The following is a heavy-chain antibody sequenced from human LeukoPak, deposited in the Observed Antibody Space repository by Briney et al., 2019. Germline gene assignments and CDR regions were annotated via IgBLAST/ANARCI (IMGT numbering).Heavy chain of an antibody. J-gene: IGHJ6*03. Sequence: PSETLSLTCTVSGGSISSSSYYWGWIRQPPGKGLEWLGSIHYCGSTNYNPSLKSRVTISVDTSKNQFSLKLSSVTAADTAVYYCARGYCGGGSCYSYYYYNYMDVWGKGTTVTVSS. D-gene: IGHD2-15*01. CDR3: ARGYCGGGSCYSYYYYNYMDV. V-gene: IGHV4-39*07. CDR1: GGSISSSSYY. CDR2: IHYCGST.